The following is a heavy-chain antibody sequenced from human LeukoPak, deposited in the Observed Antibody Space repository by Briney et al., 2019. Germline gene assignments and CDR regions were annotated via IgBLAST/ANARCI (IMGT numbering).Heavy chain of an antibody. CDR3: AKDVEYYYGSGSYYRDS. V-gene: IGHV3-23*01. J-gene: IGHJ4*02. CDR1: GFTFSSYA. Sequence: HTGGSLRLSCAASGFTFSSYAMSWVRQAPGKGLEWVSAISGSGGSTYYADSVKGRFTISRDNSKNTLYLQMNSLRAEDTAVYYCAKDVEYYYGSGSYYRDSWGQGTLVTVSS. D-gene: IGHD3-10*01. CDR2: ISGSGGST.